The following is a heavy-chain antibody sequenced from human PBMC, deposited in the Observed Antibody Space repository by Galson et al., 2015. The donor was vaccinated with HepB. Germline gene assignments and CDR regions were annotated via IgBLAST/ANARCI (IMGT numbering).Heavy chain of an antibody. CDR3: ARDLEYCSSTSCLGTDAFDI. Sequence: SLRLSCAASGFTFSSYWMHWVRQAPGKGLVWVSRINSDGSSTSYADSVKGRFTISRDNAKNTLYLQMNSLRAEDTAVYYCARDLEYCSSTSCLGTDAFDIWGQGTMVTVSS. CDR1: GFTFSSYW. J-gene: IGHJ3*02. D-gene: IGHD2-2*01. CDR2: INSDGSST. V-gene: IGHV3-74*01.